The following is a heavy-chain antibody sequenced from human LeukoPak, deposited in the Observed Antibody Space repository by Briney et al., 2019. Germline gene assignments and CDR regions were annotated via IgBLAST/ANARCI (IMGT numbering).Heavy chain of an antibody. J-gene: IGHJ4*02. CDR3: ARDGISTDDY. D-gene: IGHD2-2*01. V-gene: IGHV1-18*01. CDR1: GYTFTNYD. CDR2: ISGNNDNP. Sequence: ASVKVSCKASGYTFTNYDISWVRQAPGQGLEWMGWISGNNDNPNYGQKFQGRLTVTTDTSTSTAYMELRNLRFDDTAVYYCARDGISTDDYWGQGTLVTVSS.